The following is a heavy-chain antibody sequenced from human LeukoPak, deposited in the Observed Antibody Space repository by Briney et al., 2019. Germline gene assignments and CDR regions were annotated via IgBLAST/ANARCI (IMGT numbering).Heavy chain of an antibody. J-gene: IGHJ4*02. CDR1: GFTFSTYW. V-gene: IGHV3-7*05. CDR3: ARDGLGVVGRSGYYYGPPHFDY. CDR2: IKQDRSEK. Sequence: GGSLRLSCAASGFTFSTYWMSWVRQAPGKGLEWVANIKQDRSEKYYVDSVKGRFTISRDNAKNSLYLQMNSLRVEDTAVYYCARDGLGVVGRSGYYYGPPHFDYWGQGTLVTVSS. D-gene: IGHD3-22*01.